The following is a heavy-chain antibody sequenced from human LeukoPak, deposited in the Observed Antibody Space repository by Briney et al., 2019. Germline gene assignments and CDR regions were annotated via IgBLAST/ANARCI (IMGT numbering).Heavy chain of an antibody. CDR3: AKDGELELSDYYYYMDV. CDR2: IRYDGSNK. J-gene: IGHJ6*03. D-gene: IGHD1-7*01. V-gene: IGHV3-30*02. CDR1: GLPFSSYG. Sequence: GGPLRFSCEASGLPFSSYGMHWVRKAPGKGLEGVAFIRYDGSNKYYADSVKGRFTISRDNSKNTLYLQMNSLRAEDTAVYYCAKDGELELSDYYYYMDVWGKGTTVTVSS.